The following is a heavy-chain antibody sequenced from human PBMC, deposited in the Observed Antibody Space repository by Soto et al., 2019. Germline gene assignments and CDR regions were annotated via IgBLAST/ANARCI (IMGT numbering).Heavy chain of an antibody. D-gene: IGHD2-15*01. CDR3: AKRRLVGSRLNYFDY. J-gene: IGHJ4*02. V-gene: IGHV3-23*01. CDR1: GFTFSSYA. CDR2: ISGSGGST. Sequence: PGGSLRLSCAASGFTFSSYAMSWVRQAPGKGLEWVSAISGSGGSTYYADSVKGRFTISRDNSKNTLYLQMNSLRAEDTAVYYCAKRRLVGSRLNYFDYWGQGTLVTVSS.